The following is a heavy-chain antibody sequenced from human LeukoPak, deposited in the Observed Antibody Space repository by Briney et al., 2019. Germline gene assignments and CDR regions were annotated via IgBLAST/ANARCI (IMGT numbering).Heavy chain of an antibody. D-gene: IGHD3-22*01. V-gene: IGHV4-61*02. CDR2: IYTSGRT. Sequence: PSETLSLTCTVSGGTISSGSYYWNWIRQPAGKGLEWNGRIYTSGRTSYNPSLKSRVTISVDTSKNQFSLKLNSVTAADTAVYYCARANYYDNSGYSRGAFDIWGPGTMVTVSS. CDR1: GGTISSGSYY. J-gene: IGHJ3*02. CDR3: ARANYYDNSGYSRGAFDI.